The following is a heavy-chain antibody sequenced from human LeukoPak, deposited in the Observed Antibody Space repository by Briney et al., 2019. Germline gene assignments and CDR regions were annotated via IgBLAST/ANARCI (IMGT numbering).Heavy chain of an antibody. D-gene: IGHD2-21*02. V-gene: IGHV3-23*01. J-gene: IGHJ5*02. CDR2: ISNGNT. Sequence: GGALRLSCAASGFPFSNHAMSWVRQPPGKGLEWVSAISNGNTYYADSVRGRFTISRDDSKNMVYLQMNSLRVQDTALYYCVREAGYCASVCLKSNWFDPWGQGTLVTVSS. CDR3: VREAGYCASVCLKSNWFDP. CDR1: GFPFSNHA.